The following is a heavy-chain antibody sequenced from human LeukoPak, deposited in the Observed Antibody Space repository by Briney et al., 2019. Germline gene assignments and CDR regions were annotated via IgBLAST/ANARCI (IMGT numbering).Heavy chain of an antibody. CDR1: GFTFINYG. CDR3: AKGSPVGRYFDWNISDFFDY. V-gene: IGHV3-30*02. Sequence: GGSLRLSCAASGFTFINYGMHWVRQAPGKGLEWVAFIRYDGSNKYYADSVKGRFTISRDNSKNTLYLQMNSLRAEDTAVYYCAKGSPVGRYFDWNISDFFDYWGQGTLVTVSS. CDR2: IRYDGSNK. J-gene: IGHJ4*02. D-gene: IGHD3-9*01.